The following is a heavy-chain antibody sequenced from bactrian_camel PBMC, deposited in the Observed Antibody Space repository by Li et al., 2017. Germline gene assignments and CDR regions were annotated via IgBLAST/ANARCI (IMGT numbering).Heavy chain of an antibody. CDR3: ASDPCSTFRGLGQDEYDY. V-gene: IGHV3S55*01. Sequence: QVQLVESGGGSVQAGGSLTLSCAVSYSSYATWCMGWFRQAPGKEREGVAAIDRDGRSTYADSVKGRFTISQDNAKNTLYLQMNSLKPEDTAMYYCASDPCSTFRGLGQDEYDYWGQGTQVTVS. J-gene: IGHJ4*01. CDR1: YSSYATWC. CDR2: IDRDGRS. D-gene: IGHD1*01.